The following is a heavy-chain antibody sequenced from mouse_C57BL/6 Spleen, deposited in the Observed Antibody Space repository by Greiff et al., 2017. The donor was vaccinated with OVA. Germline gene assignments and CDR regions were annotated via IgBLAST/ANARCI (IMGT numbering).Heavy chain of an antibody. V-gene: IGHV1-55*01. CDR3: ARSGDSSCHFAY. Sequence: VQLQQPGAELVKPGASVKMSCKASGYTFTSYWITWVKQRPGQGLEWIGDIYPGSGSTNYNEKFKSKATLTVDTSSSTAYMQLSSLTSEDSAVYSWARSGDSSCHFAYWGQGTLVTVSA. D-gene: IGHD3-2*02. J-gene: IGHJ3*01. CDR2: IYPGSGST. CDR1: GYTFTSYW.